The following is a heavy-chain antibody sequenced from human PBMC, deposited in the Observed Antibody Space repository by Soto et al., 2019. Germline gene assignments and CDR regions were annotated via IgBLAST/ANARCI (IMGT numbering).Heavy chain of an antibody. CDR2: VNPNTGGP. Sequence: NGYWKSSGYAYTVHYIHWVRHAPGQGPEWLGWVNPNTGGPNYAQKFQGRVTMTRDTSISTAYMELARLRSDDTAIYYCAMGGSGWTRSYFDNWGQGLLVTV. V-gene: IGHV1-2*02. CDR3: AMGGSGWTRSYFDN. J-gene: IGHJ4*02. CDR1: GYAYTVHY. D-gene: IGHD6-19*01.